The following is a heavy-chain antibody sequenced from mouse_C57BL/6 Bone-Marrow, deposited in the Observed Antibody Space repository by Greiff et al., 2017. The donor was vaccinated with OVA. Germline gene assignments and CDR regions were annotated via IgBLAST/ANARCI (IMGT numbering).Heavy chain of an antibody. CDR3: ARIYYDDWYFDV. J-gene: IGHJ1*03. Sequence: QVQLQQPGAELVKPGASVKMSCKASGYTFTSYWITWVKQRPGQGLERIGDIYPGSGSTNYNEKFKSKATLTVDTSSSTAYMQLSSLTSEDSAVYYCARIYYDDWYFDVWGTGTTVTVSS. V-gene: IGHV1-55*01. D-gene: IGHD2-4*01. CDR1: GYTFTSYW. CDR2: IYPGSGST.